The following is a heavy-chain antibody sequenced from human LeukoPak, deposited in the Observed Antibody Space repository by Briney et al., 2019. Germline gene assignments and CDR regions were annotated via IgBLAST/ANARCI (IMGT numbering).Heavy chain of an antibody. J-gene: IGHJ3*02. CDR2: ISSGSSTK. Sequence: GGSQRLSCAASGFTFSSYWMSWVRQAPGKGLEWVSYISSGSSTKYYADSVKGRFTISRDNAKNSLYLQMNSLRAEDTAVYYCARRDPLKGGAFDIWGQGTMVTVSS. CDR1: GFTFSSYW. V-gene: IGHV3-48*04. D-gene: IGHD3-16*01. CDR3: ARRDPLKGGAFDI.